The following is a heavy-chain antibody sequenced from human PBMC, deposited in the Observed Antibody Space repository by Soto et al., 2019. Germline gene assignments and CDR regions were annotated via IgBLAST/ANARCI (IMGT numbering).Heavy chain of an antibody. CDR3: ARQATYDYIWGSYSRFDY. V-gene: IGHV4-39*01. CDR2: IYYSGST. CDR1: GGSISSSSYY. J-gene: IGHJ4*02. Sequence: SLTCTVSGGSISSSSYYRGWIRQPPGKGLEWIGSIYYSGSTYYNPSLKSRVTISVDTSKNQFSLKLSSVTAADTAVYYCARQATYDYIWGSYSRFDYWGQGTLVTVSS. D-gene: IGHD3-16*01.